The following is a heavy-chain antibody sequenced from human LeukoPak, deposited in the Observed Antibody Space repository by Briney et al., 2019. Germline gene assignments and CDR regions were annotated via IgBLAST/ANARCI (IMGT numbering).Heavy chain of an antibody. Sequence: VASVKVSCKASGGTFSSYAISWVRQAPGQGLEWMGGIIPIFGTANYAQKFQGRVTITADESTSTAYMELSSLRSEDTAVYYCARVRSYYGSGSYFGSLYYMDVWGKGTTVTVSS. V-gene: IGHV1-69*13. D-gene: IGHD3-10*01. J-gene: IGHJ6*03. CDR1: GGTFSSYA. CDR3: ARVRSYYGSGSYFGSLYYMDV. CDR2: IIPIFGTA.